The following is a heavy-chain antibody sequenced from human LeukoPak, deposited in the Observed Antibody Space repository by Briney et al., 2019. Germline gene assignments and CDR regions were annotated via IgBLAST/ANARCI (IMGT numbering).Heavy chain of an antibody. CDR1: GYTFTGYY. CDR3: ARGGRLFPYGMDV. Sequence: ASVKVSCKASGYTFTGYYMHWVRQAPGQGLEWMGRINPNSGGTDYAQKFQGRVTMTRDTSISTAYMALSRLRSDDTAVYYCARGGRLFPYGMDVWGQGTTVTVSS. J-gene: IGHJ6*02. CDR2: INPNSGGT. V-gene: IGHV1-2*06. D-gene: IGHD3-10*01.